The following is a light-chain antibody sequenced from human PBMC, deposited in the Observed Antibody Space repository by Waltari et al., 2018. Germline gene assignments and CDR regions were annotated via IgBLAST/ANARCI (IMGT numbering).Light chain of an antibody. Sequence: DLQLTQSPSFLSASVGDRVTLTCRASQGISSYLAWYQQKPGKAPKLLIYAASTLQSGVPSRFSGSGSGTEFTLTISSLQPEDFATYYCQQLNSYFWTFGQGTKVEIK. CDR2: AAS. V-gene: IGKV1-9*01. J-gene: IGKJ1*01. CDR3: QQLNSYFWT. CDR1: QGISSY.